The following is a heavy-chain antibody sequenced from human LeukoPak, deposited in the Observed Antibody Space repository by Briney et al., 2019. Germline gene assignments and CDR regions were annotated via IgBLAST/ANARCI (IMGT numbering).Heavy chain of an antibody. Sequence: GASVKVSCMASGFAFIKHGFSWVRQAPGQGPEWLGWISAYDGRTNFAQNLQGRLTLTADTSTTTDYMELMSLTTNDTAVCYCARDPSNTFGRNIYFDYWGQGTLVTVSS. CDR2: ISAYDGRT. CDR1: GFAFIKHG. J-gene: IGHJ4*02. CDR3: ARDPSNTFGRNIYFDY. V-gene: IGHV1-18*01. D-gene: IGHD1-14*01.